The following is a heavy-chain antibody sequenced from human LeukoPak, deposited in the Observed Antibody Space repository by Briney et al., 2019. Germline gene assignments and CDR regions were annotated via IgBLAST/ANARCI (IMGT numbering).Heavy chain of an antibody. V-gene: IGHV3-23*01. CDR3: ARRSGIAVAGAFDY. D-gene: IGHD6-19*01. J-gene: IGHJ4*02. CDR2: ISGSGDST. Sequence: GGSLRLSCAASGFTFSNYAMRWVRQAPGKGLEWVSGISGSGDSTYYADSVKGRFTISRDNSKNTLYLQMNSLKAEDTAVYYCARRSGIAVAGAFDYWGQGTLVTVSS. CDR1: GFTFSNYA.